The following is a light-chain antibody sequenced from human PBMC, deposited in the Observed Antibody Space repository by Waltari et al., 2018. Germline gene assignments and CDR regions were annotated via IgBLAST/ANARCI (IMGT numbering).Light chain of an antibody. CDR1: NTNIGTNY. J-gene: IGLJ2*01. CDR3: ATWETRLSTVV. CDR2: DKQ. Sequence: QSVLTQPPSLSAAPGQKVTLSCSGSNTNIGTNYVSWYKQVPGTAPKLLIYDKQKRPPVIPDRSSGSRSGTSATLDISGLQTGDEAEYYCATWETRLSTVVFGGGTKLTVL. V-gene: IGLV1-51*01.